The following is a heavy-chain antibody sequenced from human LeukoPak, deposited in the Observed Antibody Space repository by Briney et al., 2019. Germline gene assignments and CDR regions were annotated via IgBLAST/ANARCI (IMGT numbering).Heavy chain of an antibody. CDR2: IIPIFGTA. CDR3: ARSKIGDYYGSGSYYPPVNY. Sequence: ASVKVPCKASGGTFSSYAISWVRQAPGQGLEWMGGIIPIFGTANYAQKFQGRVTITADESTSTAYMELSSLRSEDTAVYYCARSKIGDYYGSGSYYPPVNYWGQGTLVTVSS. D-gene: IGHD3-10*01. V-gene: IGHV1-69*13. CDR1: GGTFSSYA. J-gene: IGHJ4*02.